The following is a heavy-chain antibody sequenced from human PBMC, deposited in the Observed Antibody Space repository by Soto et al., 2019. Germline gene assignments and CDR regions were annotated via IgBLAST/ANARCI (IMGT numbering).Heavy chain of an antibody. Sequence: ESGGGVVPPGRSLRLSCAASGFTFSSYGMHWVRQAPGKGLEWVAVIWYDGSNKYYADSVKGRFTISRDNSKNTLYLQMNSLRAEDTAVYYCASCSGGSCYEFDIWGQGTMVTVSS. V-gene: IGHV3-33*01. CDR2: IWYDGSNK. CDR1: GFTFSSYG. D-gene: IGHD2-15*01. J-gene: IGHJ3*02. CDR3: ASCSGGSCYEFDI.